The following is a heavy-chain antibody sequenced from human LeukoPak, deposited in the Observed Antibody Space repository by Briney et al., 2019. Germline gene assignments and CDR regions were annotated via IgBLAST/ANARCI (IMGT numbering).Heavy chain of an antibody. Sequence: PGGSPRLSCAASGFPFTSHWMYWARQAPGKGLVWVSLINTDGSSTNYADSVKGRFTISRDNAKNTVYLQMDSLRAEDTAVYYCYGANADNWGQGTLVTVSS. V-gene: IGHV3-74*01. D-gene: IGHD4-23*01. J-gene: IGHJ1*01. CDR3: YGANADN. CDR2: INTDGSST. CDR1: GFPFTSHW.